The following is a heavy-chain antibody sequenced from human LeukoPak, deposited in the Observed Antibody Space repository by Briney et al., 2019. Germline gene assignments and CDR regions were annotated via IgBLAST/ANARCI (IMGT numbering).Heavy chain of an antibody. V-gene: IGHV1-2*02. D-gene: IGHD6-13*01. J-gene: IGHJ4*02. CDR3: ARDIRRNNSSHIDY. CDR1: GYTFTGYF. CDR2: INLNSGGT. Sequence: ASVKVSCKASGYTFTGYFMHWVRQAPGQGLEWMGGINLNSGGTNYAQKFQGRVTMTRDKSISTAYMELSRLKSDDTAVYYCARDIRRNNSSHIDYWGQGALVTVSS.